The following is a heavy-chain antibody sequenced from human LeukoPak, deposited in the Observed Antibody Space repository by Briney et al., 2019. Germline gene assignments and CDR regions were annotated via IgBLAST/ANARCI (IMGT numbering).Heavy chain of an antibody. V-gene: IGHV3-11*05. CDR2: ISSSSSYT. CDR1: GFTFSDYY. D-gene: IGHD6-13*01. Sequence: GGSLRLSCAASGFTFSDYYMSWIRQAPGKELEWVSYISSSSSYTNYADSVKGRFTISRDNAKNSLYLQMNSLRAEDTAVYYCARVDSSSWYPFDYWGQGTLVTVSS. CDR3: ARVDSSSWYPFDY. J-gene: IGHJ4*02.